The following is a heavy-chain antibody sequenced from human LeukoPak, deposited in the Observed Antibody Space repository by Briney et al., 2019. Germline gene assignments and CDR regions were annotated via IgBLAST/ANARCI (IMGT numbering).Heavy chain of an antibody. Sequence: SSETLSLTCTVSGGSISSYYWSWIRQPPGKGLEWIGYIYYSGSTNYNPSLKSRVTISVDTSKNQFSLKLSSVTAADTAVYYCASMGSRSTGYIDYWGQGTLVTVSS. CDR2: IYYSGST. D-gene: IGHD3-9*01. J-gene: IGHJ4*02. CDR1: GGSISSYY. CDR3: ASMGSRSTGYIDY. V-gene: IGHV4-59*01.